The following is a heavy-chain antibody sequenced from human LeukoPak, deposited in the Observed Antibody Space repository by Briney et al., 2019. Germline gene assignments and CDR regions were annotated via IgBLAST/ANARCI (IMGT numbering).Heavy chain of an antibody. D-gene: IGHD2-15*01. CDR1: GFTFSTYA. CDR2: VGGNGDST. CDR3: AEGTSVSCYGSLDH. V-gene: IGHV3-23*01. Sequence: GGSLRLSCAASGFTFSTYAMSWVRQAPGKGLEWVSVVGGNGDSTYYADSVKGRFTISRDISKNTLYLQMNSLRAEDTAVYYCAEGTSVSCYGSLDHWGQGTLVTVSS. J-gene: IGHJ4*02.